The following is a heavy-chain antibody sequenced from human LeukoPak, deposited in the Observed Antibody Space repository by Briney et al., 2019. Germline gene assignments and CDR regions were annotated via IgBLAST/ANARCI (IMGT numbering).Heavy chain of an antibody. Sequence: SETLSLTRTVSGGSISSSSYYWGWIRQPPGKGLEWIGSIYYSGSTYYNPSLKSRVTISVDTSKNQFSLKLSSVTAADTAVYYCARGRRIAARSVAFDIWGQGTMVTVSS. J-gene: IGHJ3*02. CDR1: GGSISSSSYY. V-gene: IGHV4-39*01. D-gene: IGHD6-6*01. CDR3: ARGRRIAARSVAFDI. CDR2: IYYSGST.